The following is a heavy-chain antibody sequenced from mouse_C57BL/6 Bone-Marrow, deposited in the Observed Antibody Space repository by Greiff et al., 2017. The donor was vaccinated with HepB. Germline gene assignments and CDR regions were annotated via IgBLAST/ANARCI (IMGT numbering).Heavy chain of an antibody. CDR2: ISDGGSYT. CDR1: GFTFSSYA. Sequence: EVKLVESGGGLVKPGGSLKLSCAASGFTFSSYAMSWVRQTPEKRLEWVATISDGGSYTYYPDNVKGRFTISRDNAKNNLYLQMSHRKSEDTAMYYCARDETRAWFAYWGQGTLVTVSA. CDR3: ARDETRAWFAY. V-gene: IGHV5-4*01. J-gene: IGHJ3*01.